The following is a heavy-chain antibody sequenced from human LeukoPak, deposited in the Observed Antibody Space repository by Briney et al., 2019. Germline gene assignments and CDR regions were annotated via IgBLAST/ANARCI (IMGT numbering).Heavy chain of an antibody. Sequence: GGSLRLSCAAFGFTFSSYAMSWVRQAPGKGLEWVSAISGSGGSTYYADSVKGRFTISRDNSKNTLYLQMNSLRAEDTAVYYCAKDPHAKVVPAAIVYWGQGTLVTVSS. J-gene: IGHJ4*02. CDR1: GFTFSSYA. D-gene: IGHD2-2*01. V-gene: IGHV3-23*01. CDR2: ISGSGGST. CDR3: AKDPHAKVVPAAIVY.